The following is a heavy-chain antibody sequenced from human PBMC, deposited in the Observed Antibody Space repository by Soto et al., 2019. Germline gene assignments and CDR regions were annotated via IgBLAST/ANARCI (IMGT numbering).Heavy chain of an antibody. J-gene: IGHJ4*02. V-gene: IGHV4-34*01. Sequence: SETLSLTCAVYGGSFSGYYWTWIRQPPGTGLEWIGEINHSGSTNYNPSLKSRVTISVDTSKNQFSLKLSSVTAADTAGYYCARRYGGNLDYWGQGTLVTVSS. CDR1: GGSFSGYY. CDR2: INHSGST. D-gene: IGHD1-26*01. CDR3: ARRYGGNLDY.